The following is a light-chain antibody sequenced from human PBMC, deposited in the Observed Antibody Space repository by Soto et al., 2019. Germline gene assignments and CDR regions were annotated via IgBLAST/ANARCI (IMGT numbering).Light chain of an antibody. V-gene: IGKV1-5*01. Sequence: DVRLAQSPSTLSASFGDRVTLTCRASQTINRWMAWYQQKPGKAPKLLIYDASTLESGVPSRFSGSRSGTEFTLTISSLQPDDSATYYCQQYTNTNNPWMFGQGTKVAI. J-gene: IGKJ1*01. CDR2: DAS. CDR1: QTINRW. CDR3: QQYTNTNNPWM.